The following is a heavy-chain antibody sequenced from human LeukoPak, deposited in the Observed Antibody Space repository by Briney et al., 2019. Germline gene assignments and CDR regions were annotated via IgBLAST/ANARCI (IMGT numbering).Heavy chain of an antibody. CDR3: AKADISGYYAPFFDY. CDR2: IFPSGGEI. J-gene: IGHJ4*02. Sequence: GGSLRLSCAASGFTFSTFAMIWVRQPPGKGLEWVSSIFPSGGEIHYADSVRGRFTISRDNSKNTLYLQMNSLRAEDTAVYYCAKADISGYYAPFFDYWGQGTLVTVSS. CDR1: GFTFSTFA. V-gene: IGHV3-23*01. D-gene: IGHD3-22*01.